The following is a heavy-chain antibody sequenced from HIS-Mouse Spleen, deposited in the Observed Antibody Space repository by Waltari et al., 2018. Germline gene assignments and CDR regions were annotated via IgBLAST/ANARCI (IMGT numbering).Heavy chain of an antibody. V-gene: IGHV4-39*07. CDR3: ARDSGITMVRGVTFDY. J-gene: IGHJ4*02. CDR1: GGPISSSSYY. D-gene: IGHD3-10*01. CDR2: IYYSGST. Sequence: QLQLQESGPGLVKPSETLSLTCTVSGGPISSSSYYWGWLRQPRGKGLEWIGSIYYSGSTYYNPSLKSRVTISVDTSKNQFSLKLSSVTAADTAVYYCARDSGITMVRGVTFDYWGQGTLVTVSS.